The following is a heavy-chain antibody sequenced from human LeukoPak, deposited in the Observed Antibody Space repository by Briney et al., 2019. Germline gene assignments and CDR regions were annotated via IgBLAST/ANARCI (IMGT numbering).Heavy chain of an antibody. CDR3: ARAGIAVGFDY. J-gene: IGHJ4*02. Sequence: SETLSLTCTVSGDSVSGVYWSWIRQPPGKGLEWIGYIYYSGSTNYNPSLKSRVTISVDTSKNQFSLKLSSVTAADTAVYYCARAGIAVGFDYWGQGTLVTVSS. CDR1: GDSVSGVY. D-gene: IGHD6-19*01. V-gene: IGHV4-59*02. CDR2: IYYSGST.